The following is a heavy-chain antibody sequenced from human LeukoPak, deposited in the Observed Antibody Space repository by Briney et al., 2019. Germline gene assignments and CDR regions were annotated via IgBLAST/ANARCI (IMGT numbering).Heavy chain of an antibody. J-gene: IGHJ4*02. CDR3: ASLGYCSGTSCSDY. Sequence: SETLSLTCAVYGGSFSGYYWSWIRQPPGKGLEWIGEINHSGSTNYNPSLKSRVTISVDTSKNQFSLKLSSVTAADTAVYYCASLGYCSGTSCSDYWGQGTLVTVSS. D-gene: IGHD2-2*01. CDR2: INHSGST. CDR1: GGSFSGYY. V-gene: IGHV4-34*01.